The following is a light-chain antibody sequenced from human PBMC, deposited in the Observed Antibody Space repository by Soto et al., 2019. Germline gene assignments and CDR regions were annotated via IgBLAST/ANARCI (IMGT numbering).Light chain of an antibody. CDR1: QGISKF. V-gene: IGKV1-12*01. Sequence: DIQMTQSPSSVSASVGERVTITCRASQGISKFLAWYQQKPGKAPKLLIYAASSLRSGVPSRFSGSGSGTEFTLTISSLQAEDIATYYCQQASGFPWTFGQGTKVEVK. J-gene: IGKJ1*01. CDR3: QQASGFPWT. CDR2: AAS.